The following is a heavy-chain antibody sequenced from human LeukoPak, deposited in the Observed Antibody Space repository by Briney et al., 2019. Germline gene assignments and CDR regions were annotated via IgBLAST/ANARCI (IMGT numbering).Heavy chain of an antibody. J-gene: IGHJ4*02. Sequence: PGRSLRLSCAASGFTFSSYAMHWVRQAPGKGLEWVAVISYDGSNKYYADSVKGRFTISRDNSKNTLYLQMNSLRAEDTAVYYCARVGGLRFLEWYFDYWGQGTLVTVSS. CDR1: GFTFSSYA. CDR2: ISYDGSNK. D-gene: IGHD3-3*01. V-gene: IGHV3-30-3*01. CDR3: ARVGGLRFLEWYFDY.